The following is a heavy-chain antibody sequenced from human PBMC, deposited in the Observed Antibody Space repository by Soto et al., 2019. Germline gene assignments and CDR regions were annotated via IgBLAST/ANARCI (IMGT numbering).Heavy chain of an antibody. D-gene: IGHD2-15*01. Sequence: PSQTLSLTCAISGDSVSSNSAAWNWTRQSPSRGLEWLGRTYYRSKWYNDYAVSVKSRITINPDTSKNQFSLQLNSVTPEDTAVYYCARGVVVAATGYYYYGMDVWGQGTTVTVSS. V-gene: IGHV6-1*01. CDR2: TYYRSKWYN. CDR1: GDSVSSNSAA. CDR3: ARGVVVAATGYYYYGMDV. J-gene: IGHJ6*02.